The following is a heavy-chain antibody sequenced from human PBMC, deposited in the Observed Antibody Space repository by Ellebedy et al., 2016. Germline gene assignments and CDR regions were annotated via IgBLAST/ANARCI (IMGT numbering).Heavy chain of an antibody. CDR1: GDSVTTRGHY. J-gene: IGHJ4*02. D-gene: IGHD1-14*01. CDR2: IRYDGHT. Sequence: SETLSLTCTVSGDSVTTRGHYWGWIRQPPGKGLEWIASIRYDGHTYNNLSLKSRVTISLDPSKNQVSLRLSSVTAADTAVYYCARDPDDSDFDYWGQGTLVSVSS. CDR3: ARDPDDSDFDY. V-gene: IGHV4-39*07.